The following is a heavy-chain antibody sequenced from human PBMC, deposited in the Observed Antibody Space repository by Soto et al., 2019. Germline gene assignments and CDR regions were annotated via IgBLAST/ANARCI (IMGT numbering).Heavy chain of an antibody. CDR3: AKEAASLVSHPYYFDY. J-gene: IGHJ4*02. V-gene: IGHV3-74*01. CDR1: GFTFSSYW. D-gene: IGHD6-13*01. Sequence: GGSLRLSCAASGFTFSSYWMHWVRQAPGKGLVWVSRINNDESSTNYADSVKGRFTISRDNAKNTLYLQMNSLRAEDTAVYYCAKEAASLVSHPYYFDYWGQGTLVTVSS. CDR2: INNDESST.